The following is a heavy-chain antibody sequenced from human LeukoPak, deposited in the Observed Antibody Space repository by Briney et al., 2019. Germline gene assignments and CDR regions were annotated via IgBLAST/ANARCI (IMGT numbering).Heavy chain of an antibody. Sequence: PSETLSLTCTVSGGSISSYYWSWVRQAPGKGLEWVSGINWNGGSTGYADSVKGRFTISRDNAKNSLYLQMNSLRAEDTALYYCARYVDYYYYMDVWGKGTTVTVSS. CDR2: INWNGGST. J-gene: IGHJ6*03. D-gene: IGHD2-21*01. CDR3: ARYVDYYYYMDV. CDR1: GGSISSYY. V-gene: IGHV3-20*04.